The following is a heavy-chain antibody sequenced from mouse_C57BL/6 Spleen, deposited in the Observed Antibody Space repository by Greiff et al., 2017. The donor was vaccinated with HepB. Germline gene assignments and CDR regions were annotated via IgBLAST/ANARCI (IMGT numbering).Heavy chain of an antibody. CDR2: IRNKANGYTT. CDR1: GFTFTDYY. Sequence: EVHLVESGGGLVQPGGSLSLSCAASGFTFTDYYMSWVRQPPGKALEWLGFIRNKANGYTTEYSASVKGRFTISRDNSQSILYLQMNALRAEDSATYYCARYPRIYDGYYPDYWGQGTTLTVSS. J-gene: IGHJ2*01. V-gene: IGHV7-3*01. CDR3: ARYPRIYDGYYPDY. D-gene: IGHD2-3*01.